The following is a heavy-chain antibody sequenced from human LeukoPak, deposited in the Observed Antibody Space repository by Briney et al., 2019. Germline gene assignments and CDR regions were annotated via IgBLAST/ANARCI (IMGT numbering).Heavy chain of an antibody. CDR1: GFSFSSCG. Sequence: PGRSLRLSCAASGFSFSSCGMHWVRQTPGKGLEWVAFIWYDGSNKYYADSVKGRFTISRDNSKNALYLQMNSLGAEDTAVYYCARTNTMVRGVIIEPLDYWGQGTLVTVSS. V-gene: IGHV3-33*01. CDR3: ARTNTMVRGVIIEPLDY. D-gene: IGHD3-10*01. CDR2: IWYDGSNK. J-gene: IGHJ4*02.